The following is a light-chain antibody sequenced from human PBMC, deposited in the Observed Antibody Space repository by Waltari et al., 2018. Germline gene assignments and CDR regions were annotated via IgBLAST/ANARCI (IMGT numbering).Light chain of an antibody. CDR2: EDT. Sequence: QSALTQPAPVSGSPGHSITLSCTGTSSAVGSYNLVSWYQQHPGKVPKLIIYEDTKRPSGVSDRFSGSKSGNTASLTISGLQAEDEADYHCCAHAGSGIWVFGGGTKLTVL. V-gene: IGLV2-23*01. J-gene: IGLJ3*02. CDR1: SSAVGSYNL. CDR3: CAHAGSGIWV.